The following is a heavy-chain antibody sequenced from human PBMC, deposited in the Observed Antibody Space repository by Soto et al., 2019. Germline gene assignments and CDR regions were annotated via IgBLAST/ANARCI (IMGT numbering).Heavy chain of an antibody. Sequence: QLQLQESGSGLVKPSQTLSLTCAVSGGSISSDGYSWSWIRQPPGKGLEWIGYIYHSGSTYYNPSLKSRVTISVDRSKNQFSLKLSSVTAADTAVYYCAGGPGVARNYWGQGTLVTVSS. D-gene: IGHD5-12*01. V-gene: IGHV4-30-2*01. CDR2: IYHSGST. CDR3: AGGPGVARNY. CDR1: GGSISSDGYS. J-gene: IGHJ4*02.